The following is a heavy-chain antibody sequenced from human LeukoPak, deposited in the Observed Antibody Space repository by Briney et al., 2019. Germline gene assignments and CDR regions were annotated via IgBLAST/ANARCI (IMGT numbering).Heavy chain of an antibody. CDR1: GFTFRTYW. CDR3: ASETDTTMRD. V-gene: IGHV3-74*01. D-gene: IGHD5-18*01. Sequence: GGSLRLSCAVSGFTFRTYWMHWVRQVPGEGLVWVSRINEDGSITNYADSVKGRFSISRDNAKNSLYLQMNSLRVEDSAVYYCASETDTTMRDWGQGTLVTVSS. CDR2: INEDGSIT. J-gene: IGHJ4*02.